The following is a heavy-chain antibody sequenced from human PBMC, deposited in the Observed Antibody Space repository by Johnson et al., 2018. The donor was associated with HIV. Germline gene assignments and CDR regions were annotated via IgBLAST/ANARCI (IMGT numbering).Heavy chain of an antibody. V-gene: IGHV3-48*01. D-gene: IGHD3-22*01. CDR3: AKAMRSLAYYYDSSCYNAFDI. CDR2: ISSGGRTI. CDR1: GFTFSSNY. J-gene: IGHJ3*02. Sequence: VQLVESGGGVVQPGRSLRLSCAASGFTFSSNYMSWVRQAPGKGLEWVSYISSGGRTIYYADSVKGRFTISRDNSKNTLYLQMNSLRAEDTAVYYCAKAMRSLAYYYDSSCYNAFDIWGQGTMVTVSS.